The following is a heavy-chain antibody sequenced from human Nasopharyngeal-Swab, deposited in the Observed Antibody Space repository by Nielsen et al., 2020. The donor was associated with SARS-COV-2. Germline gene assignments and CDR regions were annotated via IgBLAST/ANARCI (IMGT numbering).Heavy chain of an antibody. Sequence: GESLKISCAASGFTFSSYSMNWVRQAPGKGLEWVSSISSSSSYIYYADSVKGRFTISRDNAKNSLYLQMNSLRAEDTAVYYCARNQRRGREEEEGREGGGQGKTGTVSS. CDR1: GFTFSSYS. J-gene: IGHJ6*02. D-gene: IGHD1-14*01. CDR2: ISSSSSYI. V-gene: IGHV3-21*01. CDR3: ARNQRRGREEEEGREG.